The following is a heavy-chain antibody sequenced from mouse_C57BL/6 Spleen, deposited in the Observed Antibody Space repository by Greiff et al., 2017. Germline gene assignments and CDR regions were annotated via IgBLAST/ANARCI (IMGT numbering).Heavy chain of an antibody. Sequence: VKLMESGAELARPGASVKLSCKSSGYTFTSYGISWVKQRTGQGLEWIGEIYPRSGNTYYNEKFKGKATLTADKSSSTAYMELRSLTSEDSAVYFCASNPSGFFFDYWGQGTTLTVSS. CDR3: ASNPSGFFFDY. V-gene: IGHV1-81*01. CDR2: IYPRSGNT. D-gene: IGHD6-1*01. CDR1: GYTFTSYG. J-gene: IGHJ2*01.